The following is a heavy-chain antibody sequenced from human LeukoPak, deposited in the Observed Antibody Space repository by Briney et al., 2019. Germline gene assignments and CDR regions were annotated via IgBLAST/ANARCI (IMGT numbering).Heavy chain of an antibody. V-gene: IGHV3-30*02. J-gene: IGHJ6*03. D-gene: IGHD3-9*01. CDR2: IRYDGSSK. CDR1: GFTFTTYG. CDR3: AKDGVRYFDWLRSNYYYYYMDV. Sequence: GGSLRLSCAASGFTFTTYGMNWVRQTPGKGLEWVAFIRYDGSSKYYADSVKGRFTISRDNSKNTLYLQMNSLRAEDTAVYYCAKDGVRYFDWLRSNYYYYYMDVWGKGTTVT.